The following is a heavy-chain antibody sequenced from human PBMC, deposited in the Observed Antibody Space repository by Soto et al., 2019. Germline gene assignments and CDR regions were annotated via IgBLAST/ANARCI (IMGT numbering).Heavy chain of an antibody. CDR3: ARGWGLGDYDKVGYYYGMDV. V-gene: IGHV4-31*03. CDR1: GGCISSGGYY. D-gene: IGHD3-22*01. J-gene: IGHJ6*02. CDR2: SYSSGST. Sequence: SETLSLTCTVSGGCISSGGYYWSGNRQHPGKGLDWIGYSYSSGSTYYNPSLKSRVTISVDTSKNQFSLKLSSVTAADTAVYYCARGWGLGDYDKVGYYYGMDVWGQGTTVTVSS.